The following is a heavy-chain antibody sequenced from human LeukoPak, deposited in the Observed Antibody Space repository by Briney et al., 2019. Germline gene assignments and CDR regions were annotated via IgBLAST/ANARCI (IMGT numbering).Heavy chain of an antibody. Sequence: PSETLSLTCTVSGGSISSHYWSWIRQPPGKGLEWIGYIYYSGSTNYNPSLKSRVTISVDTSKNQFSLKLSSVTAADTAVYYCARDALPAARGDYYMDVWGKGTTVTVSS. V-gene: IGHV4-59*11. CDR2: IYYSGST. CDR1: GGSISSHY. CDR3: ARDALPAARGDYYMDV. J-gene: IGHJ6*03. D-gene: IGHD2-2*01.